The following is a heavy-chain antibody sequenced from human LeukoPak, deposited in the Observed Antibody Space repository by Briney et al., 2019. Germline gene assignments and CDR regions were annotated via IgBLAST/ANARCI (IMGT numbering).Heavy chain of an antibody. CDR3: AENALRRFAEFDAFDI. Sequence: PGGSLRLSCAASGPTFSRHGMHWVRQAPGKGLDWVAVISYDGSNKYYVDSVKGRFTISRDNSKNMLYLQTNSLRANDTDSYNRAENALRRFAEFDAFDIWGQGTMVTVSS. CDR2: ISYDGSNK. V-gene: IGHV3-30*03. CDR1: GPTFSRHG. J-gene: IGHJ3*02. D-gene: IGHD3-10*01.